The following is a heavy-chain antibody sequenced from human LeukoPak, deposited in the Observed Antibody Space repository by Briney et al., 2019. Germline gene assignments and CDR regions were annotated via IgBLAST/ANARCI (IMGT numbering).Heavy chain of an antibody. Sequence: SETLSLTCTVSGGSLSSSSYYWSWIRQPPGKGLEWIGYIYYSGSTNYNPSLKSRVTISVDTSKNQFSLKLSSVTAADTAVYYCARRRNDILTGPYYYYYGMDVWGQGTTVTVSS. D-gene: IGHD3-9*01. V-gene: IGHV4-61*01. J-gene: IGHJ6*02. CDR2: IYYSGST. CDR1: GGSLSSSSYY. CDR3: ARRRNDILTGPYYYYYGMDV.